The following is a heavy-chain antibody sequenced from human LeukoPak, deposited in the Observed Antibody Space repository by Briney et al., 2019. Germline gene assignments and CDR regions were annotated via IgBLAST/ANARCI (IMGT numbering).Heavy chain of an antibody. CDR2: VDPEDAET. J-gene: IGHJ4*02. D-gene: IGHD2/OR15-2a*01. V-gene: IGHV1-69-2*01. Sequence: ATVKISCKASGYSFNDYYILWVQLAPGKGFAWMGRVDPEDAETIYARNFQDRVTITADSSTDTVYMELSSLRSEDTATYYCATAGHKGGHFRYFHYWGQGTLVTVSS. CDR1: GYSFNDYY. CDR3: ATAGHKGGHFRYFHY.